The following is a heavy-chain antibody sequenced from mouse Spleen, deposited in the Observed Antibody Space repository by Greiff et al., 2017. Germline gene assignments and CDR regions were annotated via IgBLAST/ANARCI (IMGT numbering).Heavy chain of an antibody. V-gene: IGHV2-6*03. D-gene: IGHD2-3*01. J-gene: IGHJ3*01. Sequence: QVQLKETGPGLVAPSQSLSITCTVSGFSLTSYGVHWVRQPPGKGLEWLVVIWSDGSTNYNSALKSRLSISKDNSKSQVFLKMNSLQTDDTAMYYCARVYDGYSGFAYWGQGTLVTVSA. CDR3: ARVYDGYSGFAY. CDR1: GFSLTSYG. CDR2: IWSDGST.